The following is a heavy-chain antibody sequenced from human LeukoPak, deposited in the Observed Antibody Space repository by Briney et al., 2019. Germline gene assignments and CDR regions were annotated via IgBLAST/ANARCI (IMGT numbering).Heavy chain of an antibody. CDR2: IYYSGST. D-gene: IGHD2/OR15-2a*01. J-gene: IGHJ4*02. Sequence: KPSETLSLACAVSGGSISSNSYYWGWIRQPPGKGLEWIGYIYYSGSTNYNPSLKSRVTISVDTSKNQFSLNLTSVTAADTAIYYCATEGTLRFYFDYWGPGTVVTVSS. CDR3: ATEGTLRFYFDY. CDR1: GGSISSNSYY. V-gene: IGHV4-61*01.